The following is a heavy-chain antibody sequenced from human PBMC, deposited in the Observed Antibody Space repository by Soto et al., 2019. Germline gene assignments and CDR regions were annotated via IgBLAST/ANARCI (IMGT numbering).Heavy chain of an antibody. Sequence: EVQLVESGGGLVKPGGSLRLSCAASGFTFSNAWMSWVRQAPGKGLEWVGRIKSKTDGGTTDYAAPVKGRFTISRDDSKNTLYLQMNSLKTEDTAVYYPVALYGGSSVHWGQGTLVTVSS. CDR2: IKSKTDGGTT. D-gene: IGHD2-15*01. V-gene: IGHV3-15*01. CDR1: GFTFSNAW. J-gene: IGHJ4*02. CDR3: VALYGGSSVH.